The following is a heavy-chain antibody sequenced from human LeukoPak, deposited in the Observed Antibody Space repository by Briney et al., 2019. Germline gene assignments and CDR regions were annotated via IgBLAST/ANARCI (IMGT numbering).Heavy chain of an antibody. D-gene: IGHD2-15*01. CDR1: GFIFDDYA. CDR3: AKDVSLGYCSGGSCSAHFDY. Sequence: GGSLRLSCAASGFIFDDYAMHWVRHAPGKGLEWVSGISWNSGTIGYAASVKGRFTISRDNAKNSLFLQMNSLRPEDMALYYCAKDVSLGYCSGGSCSAHFDYWGQGTLVTVSS. CDR2: ISWNSGTI. J-gene: IGHJ4*02. V-gene: IGHV3-9*03.